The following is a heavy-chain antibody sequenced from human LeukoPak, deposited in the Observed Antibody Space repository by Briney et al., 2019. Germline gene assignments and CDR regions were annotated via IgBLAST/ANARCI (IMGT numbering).Heavy chain of an antibody. CDR2: IYPRDSNT. CDR1: GYSFTSHW. D-gene: IGHD3-22*01. CDR3: ARLTVRGYYDSSGYPSDAFDI. Sequence: GESLKISCKGSGSGSGYSFTSHWIAWVRQMPGKGLEWRGIIYPRDSNTIYSPSFQGQVTISVDTSISTAYLQWSSLKASDTAMYYCARLTVRGYYDSSGYPSDAFDIWGQGTMVTVSS. J-gene: IGHJ3*02. V-gene: IGHV5-51*01.